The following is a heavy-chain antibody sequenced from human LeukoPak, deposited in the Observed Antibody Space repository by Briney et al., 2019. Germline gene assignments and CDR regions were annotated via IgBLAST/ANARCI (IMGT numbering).Heavy chain of an antibody. Sequence: ASVKVSCKASGYTSTSYYMHWVRQAPGQGLEWMGIINPSGGSTSYAQKFQGRVTMTRDTSTSTVYMELSSLRSEDTAVYYCATLRGYCSSTSCPYDAFDIWGQGTMVTVSS. CDR3: ATLRGYCSSTSCPYDAFDI. V-gene: IGHV1-46*01. D-gene: IGHD2-2*01. CDR2: INPSGGST. CDR1: GYTSTSYY. J-gene: IGHJ3*02.